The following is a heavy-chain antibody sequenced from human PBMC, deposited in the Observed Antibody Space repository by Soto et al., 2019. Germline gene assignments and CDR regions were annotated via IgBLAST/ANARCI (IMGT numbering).Heavy chain of an antibody. CDR2: IYYSGST. V-gene: IGHV4-59*01. CDR1: GGSSSSYD. Sequence: SETLCLTCTVAGGSSSSYDGSWILQPPGKGLEWIGYIYYSGSTTYNPSLKSRVTISVDTSKNQFSLKLSSVTAADTAVYSCARDRIAAASYMDVWGKGTTVTVSS. J-gene: IGHJ6*03. D-gene: IGHD6-13*01. CDR3: ARDRIAAASYMDV.